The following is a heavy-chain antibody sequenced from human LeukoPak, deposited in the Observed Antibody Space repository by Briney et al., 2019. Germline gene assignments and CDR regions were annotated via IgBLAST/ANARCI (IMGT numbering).Heavy chain of an antibody. CDR3: ARGGLWFGESSDPYWFDP. V-gene: IGHV5-51*01. D-gene: IGHD3-10*01. J-gene: IGHJ5*02. Sequence: GESLKISCKGSGYSFTSYWIGWVRQMPGKGLEWMGIIYPGDSDTRYSPSFQGQVTISADKSISTAYLQWSSLKASDTAMYYCARGGLWFGESSDPYWFDPWGQGTLVTVSS. CDR2: IYPGDSDT. CDR1: GYSFTSYW.